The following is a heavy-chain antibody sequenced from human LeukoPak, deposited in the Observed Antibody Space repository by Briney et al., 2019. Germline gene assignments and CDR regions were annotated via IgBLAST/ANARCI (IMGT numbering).Heavy chain of an antibody. CDR3: ARANPPYYYYYYMDV. Sequence: PGGSLRLSCAASGFTFSSYEMNWVRQAPGKGLEWIGEINHSGSTNYNPSLKSRVTISVDTSKNQFSLKLSSVTAADTAVYYCARANPPYYYYYYMDVWGKGTTVTVSS. V-gene: IGHV4-34*01. J-gene: IGHJ6*03. CDR1: GFTFSSYE. CDR2: INHSGST.